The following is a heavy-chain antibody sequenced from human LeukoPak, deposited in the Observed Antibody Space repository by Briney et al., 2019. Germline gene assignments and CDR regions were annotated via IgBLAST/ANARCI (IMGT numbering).Heavy chain of an antibody. J-gene: IGHJ5*02. CDR1: GDSISTYY. V-gene: IGHV4-59*01. Sequence: SETLSLTCTVSGDSISTYYWSWIRQPPGKGLEWIGYIYYSGSTNYNPSLKSRVTISVDTSKNQFSLKLSSVTAADTAVYYCARDKKALYCSGGSCPLGWFDPWGQGTLVTVSS. D-gene: IGHD2-15*01. CDR2: IYYSGST. CDR3: ARDKKALYCSGGSCPLGWFDP.